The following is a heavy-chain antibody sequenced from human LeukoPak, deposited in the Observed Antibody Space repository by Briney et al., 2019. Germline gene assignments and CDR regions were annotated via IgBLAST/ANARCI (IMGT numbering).Heavy chain of an antibody. CDR3: ARFDILTGYPT. V-gene: IGHV1-46*01. CDR2: INPSGGST. J-gene: IGHJ5*02. CDR1: GYTFTSYY. D-gene: IGHD3-9*01. Sequence: ASVKVSCKASGYTFTSYYMHWVRQAPGQGLEWMGIINPSGGSTSYAQKFQGRVTMTRDTFTSTVYMELSSLRSEDTAVYYCARFDILTGYPTWGQGTLVTVSS.